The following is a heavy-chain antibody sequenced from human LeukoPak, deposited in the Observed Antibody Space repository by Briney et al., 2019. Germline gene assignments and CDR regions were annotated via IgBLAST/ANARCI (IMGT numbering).Heavy chain of an antibody. CDR1: GGTFSSYA. CDR3: AREGRAGPTVLLDY. CDR2: IIPIFGTA. Sequence: SVKVSCKASGGTFSSYAISWVRQAPGQGLEWMGGIIPIFGTANYAQKFQGRVTITADESTSTAYMELSSLRSEDTAVYYCAREGRAGPTVLLDYWGQGTLVTVSS. D-gene: IGHD1-7*01. J-gene: IGHJ4*02. V-gene: IGHV1-69*01.